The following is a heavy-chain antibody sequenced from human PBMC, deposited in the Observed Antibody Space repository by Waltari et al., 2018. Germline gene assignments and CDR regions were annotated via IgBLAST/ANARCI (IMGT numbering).Heavy chain of an antibody. J-gene: IGHJ6*03. V-gene: IGHV3-53*02. CDR2: IYSGGRT. D-gene: IGHD3-10*01. CDR1: GFTVSSNY. Sequence: EVQLVETGGGLIQPGGSLRLSCAASGFTVSSNYMRWVRQAPGKGLEWVSVIYSGGRTYYADSVKGRFTISRDNSKNTLYLQMNSLRAEDTAVYYCAREISGYYYYYMDVWGKGTTVTVSS. CDR3: AREISGYYYYYMDV.